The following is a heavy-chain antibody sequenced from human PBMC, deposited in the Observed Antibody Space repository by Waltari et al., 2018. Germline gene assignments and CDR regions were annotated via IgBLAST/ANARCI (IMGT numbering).Heavy chain of an antibody. J-gene: IGHJ5*02. CDR2: IIPIFGTA. Sequence: QVQLVQSGAEVKKPGSSVKVSCKASGGTYSRYASSWVRQAPGQGLEWMGGIIPIFGTANYAQKFHGRVTITTDESTSTAYMELSSLRSEDTAVYYCARRLGSNWFDPWGQGTLVTVSS. V-gene: IGHV1-69*05. CDR1: GGTYSRYA. D-gene: IGHD5-12*01. CDR3: ARRLGSNWFDP.